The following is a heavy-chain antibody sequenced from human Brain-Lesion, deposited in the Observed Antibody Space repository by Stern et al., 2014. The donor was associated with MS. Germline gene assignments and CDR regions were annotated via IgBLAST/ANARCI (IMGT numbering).Heavy chain of an antibody. J-gene: IGHJ5*02. CDR3: AGEEDIRYCSGGSCTGNWFDP. CDR2: IYYSGNT. V-gene: IGHV4-39*01. Sequence: VQLVESGPGLVNPSETLSLTCTVAGGSVSSTSYAWAWIRQPPGKGLEWIGTIYYSGNTYYSPSLKSRLTISIDPSKNQFSLQLGSVTAADTAVYYCAGEEDIRYCSGGSCTGNWFDPWGQGTLVTVSS. CDR1: GGSVSSTSYA. D-gene: IGHD2-15*01.